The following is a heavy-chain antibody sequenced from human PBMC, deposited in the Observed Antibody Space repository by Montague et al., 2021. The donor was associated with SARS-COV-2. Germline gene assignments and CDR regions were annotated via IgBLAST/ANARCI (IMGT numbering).Heavy chain of an antibody. CDR3: ASETYTNGWFAKFDY. J-gene: IGHJ4*02. D-gene: IGHD2-8*01. CDR1: GGSISSSDYY. V-gene: IGHV4-39*01. CDR2: IYYGGTT. Sequence: SETLSLTCTVSGGSISSSDYYWGWIRQPPGKGLEWIGSIYYGGTTYYNPSLKSRVTISVDTSKKQFSLKLSSVTAADTAVYYCASETYTNGWFAKFDYWGQGTLVAVSS.